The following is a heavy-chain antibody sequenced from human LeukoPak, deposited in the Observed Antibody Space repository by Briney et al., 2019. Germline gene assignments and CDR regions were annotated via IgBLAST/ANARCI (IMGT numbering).Heavy chain of an antibody. CDR3: ASVNYGSGSYYSDY. J-gene: IGHJ4*02. CDR1: GITLRNYG. Sequence: PGRSLRLSCAASGITLRNYGMHWVRQAPGKGLGWEAVIWYDGSKKYYADSVKGRFTISRDNSRNTLYLQMNSLRAEDTAVYYCASVNYGSGSYYSDYWGQGTPVTVSS. V-gene: IGHV3-33*03. D-gene: IGHD3-10*01. CDR2: IWYDGSKK.